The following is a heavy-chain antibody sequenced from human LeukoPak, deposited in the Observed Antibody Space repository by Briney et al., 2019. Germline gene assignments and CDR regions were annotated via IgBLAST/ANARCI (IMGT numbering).Heavy chain of an antibody. J-gene: IGHJ3*02. V-gene: IGHV1-69*06. Sequence: SVKVSCKASGGTFSSYAISWVRQAPGQGLEWMGGIIPIFGTANYAQKFQGRVTITADKSTSTAYMELRSLRSDDTAVYYCARTIAVAGSRRFDAFDIWGQGTMVTVSS. D-gene: IGHD6-19*01. CDR3: ARTIAVAGSRRFDAFDI. CDR1: GGTFSSYA. CDR2: IIPIFGTA.